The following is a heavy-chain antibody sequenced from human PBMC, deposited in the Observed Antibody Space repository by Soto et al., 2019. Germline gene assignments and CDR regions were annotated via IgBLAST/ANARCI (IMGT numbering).Heavy chain of an antibody. CDR1: GYTFTSYG. Sequence: QVQLVQSGAEVKKPGASVKVSCKASGYTFTSYGISWVRQAPGQGLEWMGWISAYNGNTNYAQKLQGRVTMTTDTSTSTAYMELRSLRSDDTAVYYCARARITIFGVVTATDAFDIWGQGTVVTVSS. CDR3: ARARITIFGVVTATDAFDI. D-gene: IGHD3-3*01. J-gene: IGHJ3*02. V-gene: IGHV1-18*01. CDR2: ISAYNGNT.